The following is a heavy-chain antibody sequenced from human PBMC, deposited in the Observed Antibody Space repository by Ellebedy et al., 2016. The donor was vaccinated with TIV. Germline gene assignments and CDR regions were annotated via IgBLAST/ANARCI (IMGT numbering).Heavy chain of an antibody. CDR3: ASVTFSSLSPFDY. Sequence: AASVKVSCKASGYTFTSYGIGWVRQAPGQGLEWMGWIYPNSGDTKYAQKFQGRVTMTRDTSITTAYMELKRLTSDDTATYYCASVTFSSLSPFDYWGQGTLVTVSS. D-gene: IGHD2-2*01. CDR2: IYPNSGDT. V-gene: IGHV1-2*02. J-gene: IGHJ4*02. CDR1: GYTFTSYG.